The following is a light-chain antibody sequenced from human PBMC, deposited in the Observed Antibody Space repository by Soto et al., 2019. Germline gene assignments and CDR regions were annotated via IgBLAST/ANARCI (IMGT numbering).Light chain of an antibody. CDR1: QSVSSY. CDR3: QQRSSWPRT. CDR2: DAS. J-gene: IGKJ1*01. Sequence: EIVLTQSPATLSLSPGERATLSCRASQSVSSYLGWYQQKPGQAPRLLIFDASNRATGVPARFSGSGSGTDFTLTISSLEPEEFAVYYCQQRSSWPRTFGQGTKVEIK. V-gene: IGKV3-11*01.